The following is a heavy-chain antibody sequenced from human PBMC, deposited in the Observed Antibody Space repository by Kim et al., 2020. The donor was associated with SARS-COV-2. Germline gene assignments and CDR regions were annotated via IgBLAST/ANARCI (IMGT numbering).Heavy chain of an antibody. J-gene: IGHJ4*02. Sequence: NYAQKLQGRVTMTTDTSTSTAYMELRSLRSDDTAVYYCAGQVGVSGWPNYWGQGTLVTVSS. V-gene: IGHV1-18*01. D-gene: IGHD6-19*01. CDR3: AGQVGVSGWPNY.